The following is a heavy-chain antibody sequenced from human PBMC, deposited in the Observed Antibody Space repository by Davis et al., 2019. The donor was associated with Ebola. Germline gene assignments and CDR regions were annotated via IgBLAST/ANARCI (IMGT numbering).Heavy chain of an antibody. V-gene: IGHV3-7*01. CDR3: ARARGIADY. J-gene: IGHJ4*02. D-gene: IGHD2-21*01. Sequence: GESLKISCAASGFTFSSYWMSWVRQAPGKGLEWVANIKQDGSEKYYVDSVKGRFTISRDNAKNSLYLQMNSLRAEDTAVYYCARARGIADYWGQGTLVTVSS. CDR1: GFTFSSYW. CDR2: IKQDGSEK.